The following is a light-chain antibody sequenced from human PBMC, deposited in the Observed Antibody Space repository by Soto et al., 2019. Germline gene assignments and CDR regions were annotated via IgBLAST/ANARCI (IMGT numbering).Light chain of an antibody. CDR3: SSYTSRSAFYV. CDR2: EVF. Sequence: QSVLSEPASVSWSPGRSIAIACTGTSSDVGGYSYVSWYQQHPVKAPKLMIYEVFHRPSGVSNRFSGSKSDNTASLTISGLQTEDAADYYCSSYTSRSAFYVFGTGTKVTV. J-gene: IGLJ1*01. V-gene: IGLV2-14*01. CDR1: SSDVGGYSY.